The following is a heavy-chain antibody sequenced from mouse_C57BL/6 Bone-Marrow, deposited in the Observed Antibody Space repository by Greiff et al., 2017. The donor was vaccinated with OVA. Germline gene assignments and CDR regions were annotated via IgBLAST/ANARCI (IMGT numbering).Heavy chain of an antibody. D-gene: IGHD2-1*01. J-gene: IGHJ3*01. V-gene: IGHV1-4*01. CDR1: GYTFTSYT. Sequence: VQLQQSGAELARPGASVKMSCKASGYTFTSYTLHWVKQRPGQGLEWIGYINPSSGYTKYNQKFKDKATLTADKSSSTAYMQLSSLTSEDSAVYYCAREDGNWFAYWGQGTLVTVSA. CDR2: INPSSGYT. CDR3: AREDGNWFAY.